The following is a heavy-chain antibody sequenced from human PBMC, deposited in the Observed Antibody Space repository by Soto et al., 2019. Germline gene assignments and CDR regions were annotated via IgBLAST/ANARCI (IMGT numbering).Heavy chain of an antibody. D-gene: IGHD2-2*01. Sequence: SVKVSCKASGGTFSSYAISWVRQAPGQGLEWMGGVIPIFGTANYAQKFQGRVTITADKSTSTAYMELSSLRSEDTAVYYCARDEDIVVVPAAKASPYYYYGMDVWGQGTTVTVSS. V-gene: IGHV1-69*06. CDR1: GGTFSSYA. CDR2: VIPIFGTA. J-gene: IGHJ6*02. CDR3: ARDEDIVVVPAAKASPYYYYGMDV.